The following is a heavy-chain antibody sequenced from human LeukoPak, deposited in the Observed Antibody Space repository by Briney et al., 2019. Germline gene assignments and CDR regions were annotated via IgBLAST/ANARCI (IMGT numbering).Heavy chain of an antibody. J-gene: IGHJ4*02. CDR1: GGSISSSSYY. V-gene: IGHV4-39*01. Sequence: SETLSLTCTVSGGSISSSSYYWGWIRQPPGKGLEWIGSTYYSGSTYYNPSLKSRVTISVDTSKNQFSLKLSSVTAADTAVYYCARLGGIYGDYVKYWGQGTLVTVSS. CDR2: TYYSGST. CDR3: ARLGGIYGDYVKY. D-gene: IGHD4-17*01.